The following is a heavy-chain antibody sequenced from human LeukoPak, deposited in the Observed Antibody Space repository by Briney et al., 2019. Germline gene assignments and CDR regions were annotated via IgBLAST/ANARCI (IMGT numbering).Heavy chain of an antibody. CDR2: ISSSSSTI. V-gene: IGHV3-48*01. Sequence: PGGSLRLSCAASGFTVSSYSMNWVRQAPGKGLEWVSYISSSSSTIYYADSVKGRFTISRDNAKNSLYLQMNSLRAEDTAVYYCAREGTVTTDGMDVWGQGTTVTVSS. CDR1: GFTVSSYS. J-gene: IGHJ6*02. CDR3: AREGTVTTDGMDV. D-gene: IGHD4-17*01.